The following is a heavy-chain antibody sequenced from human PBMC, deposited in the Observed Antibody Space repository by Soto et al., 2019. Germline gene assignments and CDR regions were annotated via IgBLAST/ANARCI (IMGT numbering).Heavy chain of an antibody. Sequence: ASVKVSCKASGYTFTSYAMHWVRQAPGQRLEWMGWINAGNGNTKYSQKFQGRVTITRDTSASTAYMELSSLRSEDTAVYYFARVRSGSAGWVTYDYWGQGTLVTDS. CDR1: GYTFTSYA. CDR2: INAGNGNT. CDR3: ARVRSGSAGWVTYDY. D-gene: IGHD6-25*01. V-gene: IGHV1-3*01. J-gene: IGHJ4*02.